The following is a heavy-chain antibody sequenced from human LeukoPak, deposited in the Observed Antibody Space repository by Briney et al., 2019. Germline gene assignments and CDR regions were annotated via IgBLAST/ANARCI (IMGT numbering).Heavy chain of an antibody. D-gene: IGHD3-9*01. V-gene: IGHV4-34*01. Sequence: SETLSLTCAVYGGSFSGYYWSWIRQPPGKGLEWIGEINHSGSTNYNPSLKSRVTISVDTSKNQFSLKLSSVTAADTAVYYCARAKSRYYPTYYYYYYMDVWGKGTTVTISS. CDR2: INHSGST. CDR1: GGSFSGYY. CDR3: ARAKSRYYPTYYYYYYMDV. J-gene: IGHJ6*03.